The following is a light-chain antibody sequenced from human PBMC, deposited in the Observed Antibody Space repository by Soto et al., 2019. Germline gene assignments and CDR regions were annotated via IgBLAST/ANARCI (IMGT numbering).Light chain of an antibody. CDR1: SSDVGSYNL. CDR2: EGS. J-gene: IGLJ2*01. Sequence: QSALTQPASVSGSPGQSITISCTGTSSDVGSYNLVSWYQQHPGKAPKLMIYEGSKRPSGVSNRFSGSKSGNTASLTIAGRPAEDEADYYCCSYAGSSTLVFGGGTKLTVL. CDR3: CSYAGSSTLV. V-gene: IGLV2-23*01.